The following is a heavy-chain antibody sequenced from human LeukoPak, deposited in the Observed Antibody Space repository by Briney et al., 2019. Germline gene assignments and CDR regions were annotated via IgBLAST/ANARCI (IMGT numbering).Heavy chain of an antibody. J-gene: IGHJ4*02. V-gene: IGHV1-2*02. CDR3: ARDSMLNY. CDR2: IKPNGGAT. D-gene: IGHD2-8*01. Sequence: GASVKVSCKASGYTFSDYYIRWVRQAPGQGLEWMGWIKPNGGATNYAQKFQGRVTMTSDTSITTAYMELSRLRPDDTAVYYCARDSMLNYWGQGTLVTVSS. CDR1: GYTFSDYY.